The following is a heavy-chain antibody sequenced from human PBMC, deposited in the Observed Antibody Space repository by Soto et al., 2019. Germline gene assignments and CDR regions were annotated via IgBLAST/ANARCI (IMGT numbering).Heavy chain of an antibody. CDR2: IYYSGST. CDR1: GGSISSGGYY. CDR3: ARDLGRFYYYGMDV. J-gene: IGHJ6*02. Sequence: SETLSLTCTVSGGSISSGGYYWNWIRQHPGKGLEWIGYIYYSGSTYYNPSLKSRVTISVDTSKNQFSLKLSSVTAADTAVYYCARDLGRFYYYGMDVWGQGTTVTVSS. V-gene: IGHV4-31*03.